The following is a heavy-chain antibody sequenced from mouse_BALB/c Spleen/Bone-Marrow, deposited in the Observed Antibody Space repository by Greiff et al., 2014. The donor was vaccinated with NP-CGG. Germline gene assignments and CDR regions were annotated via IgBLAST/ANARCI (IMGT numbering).Heavy chain of an antibody. CDR3: ARERYGYDGCYFDD. Sequence: DLVKPGASVKLSCKTSGYTFTNYWINWIKQRPGQGLEWLGRIAPGSGSTYYNEMFKAKAPLTVDTSSSTAYIQLSSLSSEDSAVYFCARERYGYDGCYFDDWGAGTTVTVSS. J-gene: IGHJ1*01. CDR2: IAPGSGST. D-gene: IGHD2-2*01. V-gene: IGHV1S41*01. CDR1: GYTFTNYW.